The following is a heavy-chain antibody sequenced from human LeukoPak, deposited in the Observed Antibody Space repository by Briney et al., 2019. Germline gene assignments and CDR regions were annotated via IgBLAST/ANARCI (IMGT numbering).Heavy chain of an antibody. CDR1: DGSISSGGYY. J-gene: IGHJ3*02. Sequence: PSETLSLTCTVSDGSISSGGYYWSWIRQHPGKGLEWIGYIYYSGSTYYNPSLKSRVTISVDTSKNQFSLKLSSVTAADTAVYYCARDWLDFGIGAFDIWGQGTMVTVSS. CDR2: IYYSGST. V-gene: IGHV4-31*03. D-gene: IGHD4-17*01. CDR3: ARDWLDFGIGAFDI.